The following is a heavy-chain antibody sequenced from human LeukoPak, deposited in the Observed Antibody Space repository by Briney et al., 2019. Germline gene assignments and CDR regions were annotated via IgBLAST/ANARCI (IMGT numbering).Heavy chain of an antibody. V-gene: IGHV4-34*01. J-gene: IGHJ4*02. CDR2: INQSGST. CDR1: GGSFSGYY. Sequence: SETLSLTCTVSGGSFSGYYWSWIRQPPGKGLEWIGEINQSGSTNYNPSLKSRVTISVDTSKNQFSLKLSSVTAADTAVYYCATDYGDHGYWGQGTLVTVSS. CDR3: ATDYGDHGY. D-gene: IGHD4-17*01.